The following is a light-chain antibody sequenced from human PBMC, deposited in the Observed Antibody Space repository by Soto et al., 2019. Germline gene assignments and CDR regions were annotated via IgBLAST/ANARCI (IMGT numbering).Light chain of an antibody. CDR2: SAS. CDR3: QHLKTYTQT. CDR1: QGISSY. J-gene: IGKJ1*01. V-gene: IGKV1-9*01. Sequence: DFQLTQSPSFLSASIGDRVTITCRASQGISSYLAWYQQKPGKPPKLLIYSASTLQSGVPSRFSGSGSGTEFTLTISSLKNEDFATYYCQHLKTYTQTFGQGTKVDIK.